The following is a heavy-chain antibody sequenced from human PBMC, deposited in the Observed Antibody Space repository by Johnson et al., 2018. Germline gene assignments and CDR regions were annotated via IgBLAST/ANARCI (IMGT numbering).Heavy chain of an antibody. V-gene: IGHV1-69*02. D-gene: IGHD4-23*01. Sequence: QVQLVQSGAEVKKPGSSVKVSCKASGGTFSSYTISWVRQAPGQGLEWMGRIIPILGIANYAQKFQGRVTITAAKSPSTAYMELGSLRPEDTAVYSRARGYGGNSGPDAFDIWGQGTAVTVSS. CDR3: ARGYGGNSGPDAFDI. CDR1: GGTFSSYT. J-gene: IGHJ3*02. CDR2: IIPILGIA.